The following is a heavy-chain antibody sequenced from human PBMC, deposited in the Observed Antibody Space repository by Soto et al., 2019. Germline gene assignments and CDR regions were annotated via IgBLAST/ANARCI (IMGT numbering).Heavy chain of an antibody. CDR3: ARSVGIAAAGDINYYYYGMDV. J-gene: IGHJ6*02. V-gene: IGHV1-69*13. D-gene: IGHD6-13*01. Sequence: GASVKVSCKASGGTFSSYAISWVRQAPGQGLEWMGGIIPIFGTANYAQKFQGRVTITADESTSTAYMELSSLRSEDTAVYYCARSVGIAAAGDINYYYYGMDVWGQGTTVTVSS. CDR2: IIPIFGTA. CDR1: GGTFSSYA.